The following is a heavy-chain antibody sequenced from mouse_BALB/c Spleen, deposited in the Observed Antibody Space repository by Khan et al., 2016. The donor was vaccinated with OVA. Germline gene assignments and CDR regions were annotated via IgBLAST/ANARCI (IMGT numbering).Heavy chain of an antibody. J-gene: IGHJ4*01. Sequence: QVQLKQSGPGLVAPSQSLSITCTVSGFSLSRYNIHWVRQPPGKSLEWLGMIWGGGGTDYNSNLKSRLNISKDNSKSQVFLKMNSLQTDDTAMYYCARAYYRYDGYYAMDYWGQGTSVTVSS. D-gene: IGHD2-14*01. CDR1: GFSLSRYN. CDR3: ARAYYRYDGYYAMDY. V-gene: IGHV2-6-4*01. CDR2: IWGGGGT.